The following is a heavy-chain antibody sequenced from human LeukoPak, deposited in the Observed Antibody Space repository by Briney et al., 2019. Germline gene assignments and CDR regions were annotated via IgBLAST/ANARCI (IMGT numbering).Heavy chain of an antibody. V-gene: IGHV3-30*01. CDR3: ARDVSKNYYYYYMDV. J-gene: IGHJ6*03. CDR1: GFTFSSYA. CDR2: ISYDGSNK. Sequence: PGGSLRLSCAASGFTFSSYAMHWVRQAPGKGLEWVAVISYDGSNKYYADSVKGRFTISRDNSKNTLYLQMNSLRAEDTAVYYCARDVSKNYYYYYMDVWGKGTTVTDSS. D-gene: IGHD5/OR15-5a*01.